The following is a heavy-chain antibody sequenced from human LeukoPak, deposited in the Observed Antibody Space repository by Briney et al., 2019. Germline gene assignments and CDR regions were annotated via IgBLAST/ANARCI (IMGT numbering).Heavy chain of an antibody. D-gene: IGHD5-12*01. J-gene: IGHJ5*02. CDR1: GFTFSSYS. CDR2: ISSGSSYT. Sequence: PGGSLRLSCAASGFTFSSYSMNWIRQAPGKGLEWVSYISSGSSYTNYADSVKGRFTISRDNAKNSLYLQMNSLRAEDTAVCYCARQPSGYVIWFDPWGQGTLVTVSS. V-gene: IGHV3-21*05. CDR3: ARQPSGYVIWFDP.